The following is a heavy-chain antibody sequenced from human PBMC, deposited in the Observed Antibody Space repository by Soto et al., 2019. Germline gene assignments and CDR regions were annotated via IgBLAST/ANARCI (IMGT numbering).Heavy chain of an antibody. CDR3: AREGGAAPGARREWYLDL. CDR2: INPHTGDT. D-gene: IGHD6-25*01. CDR1: GYTLTDYY. Sequence: QVHLVQSGAEVKKPGASVTVSCKTSGYTLTDYYMHWVRQAPGQGLEWMAWINPHTGDTGIAERLQGRATSTSNTSTNTPHGCLTSRTSHDTAIYSCAREGGAAPGARREWYLDLWGRGSLVTVSS. V-gene: IGHV1-2*02. J-gene: IGHJ2*01.